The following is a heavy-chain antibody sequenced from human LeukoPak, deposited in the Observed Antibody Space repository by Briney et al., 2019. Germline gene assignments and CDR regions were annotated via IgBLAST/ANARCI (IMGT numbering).Heavy chain of an antibody. J-gene: IGHJ3*02. Sequence: ASVTVSCKASGYIFTGYYMHWVRQAPGQGLEWMGRINPNSGGTYYAQNFQGRVTMTRDTSITTAYMDLSSLRPDDTAVYYCARWGGAEDAFDIWGQGTMVSVSS. CDR3: ARWGGAEDAFDI. CDR1: GYIFTGYY. CDR2: INPNSGGT. D-gene: IGHD3-10*01. V-gene: IGHV1-2*06.